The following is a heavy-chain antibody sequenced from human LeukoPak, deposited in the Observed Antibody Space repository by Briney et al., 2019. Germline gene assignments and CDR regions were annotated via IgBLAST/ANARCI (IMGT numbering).Heavy chain of an antibody. V-gene: IGHV3-74*01. CDR2: INSDGRSA. D-gene: IGHD4-17*01. CDR1: GFTFSSFW. J-gene: IGHJ4*02. Sequence: GGSLRLSCAASGFTFSSFWMHWVRQAPGKGLVWVSRINSDGRSANYADSVKGRFTISRDNAKNTLYLQMNSLRAEDTAVYYCAREFGYGDLPGWGQGTLVTVSS. CDR3: AREFGYGDLPG.